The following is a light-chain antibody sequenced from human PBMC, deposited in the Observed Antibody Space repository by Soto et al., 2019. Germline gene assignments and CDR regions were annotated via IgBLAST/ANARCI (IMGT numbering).Light chain of an antibody. CDR1: SSDVGNYKY. CDR2: EVS. V-gene: IGLV2-14*01. CDR3: SSYTSSSTSPYV. Sequence: QSVLAQPASVSGSPGQSTTISCTGTSSDVGNYKYVSWYQQHPGKAPKLMIYEVSNRPSGVSNRFSGSKSGNTASLTISGLQAEDETDYYCSSYTSSSTSPYVFGTGTKVTVL. J-gene: IGLJ1*01.